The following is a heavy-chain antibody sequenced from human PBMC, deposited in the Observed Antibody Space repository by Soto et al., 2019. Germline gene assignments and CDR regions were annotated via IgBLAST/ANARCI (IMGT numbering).Heavy chain of an antibody. J-gene: IGHJ4*02. Sequence: SETLSLTCTVSGGSISSSSYYWGWIRQPPGKGLEWIGSIYYSGSTYYNPSLKSRVTISVDTSKNQFSLKLSSVTAADTAVYYCASTPDYGDYVFHFDYWGQGTLVTVSS. D-gene: IGHD4-17*01. CDR2: IYYSGST. V-gene: IGHV4-39*01. CDR1: GGSISSSSYY. CDR3: ASTPDYGDYVFHFDY.